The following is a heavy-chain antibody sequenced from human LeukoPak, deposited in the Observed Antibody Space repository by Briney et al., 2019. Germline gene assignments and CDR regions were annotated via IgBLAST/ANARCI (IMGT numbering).Heavy chain of an antibody. D-gene: IGHD3-22*01. Sequence: GGSLRLSCAASGFTFSSYSMNWVRQAPGKGLDWVSSISCSSSYIYYADSVKGRFTISRDNAKNSLYLQMNSLRAEDTAVYYCARDLAMGDSSGYYEPTGYWGQGTLVTVSS. V-gene: IGHV3-21*01. CDR2: ISCSSSYI. CDR1: GFTFSSYS. CDR3: ARDLAMGDSSGYYEPTGY. J-gene: IGHJ4*02.